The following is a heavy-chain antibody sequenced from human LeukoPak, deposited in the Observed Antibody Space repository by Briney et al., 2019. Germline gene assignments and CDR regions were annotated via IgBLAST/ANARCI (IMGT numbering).Heavy chain of an antibody. V-gene: IGHV1-18*04. Sequence: ASVKVSCKASGYTFTSYYMHWVRQAPGQGLEWMGWISAYNGNTNYAQKLQGRVTMTTDTSTSTAYMELRSLRSDDTAVYYCARETRTRFDYWGQGTLVTVSS. CDR3: ARETRTRFDY. CDR1: GYTFTSYY. CDR2: ISAYNGNT. J-gene: IGHJ4*02. D-gene: IGHD1-7*01.